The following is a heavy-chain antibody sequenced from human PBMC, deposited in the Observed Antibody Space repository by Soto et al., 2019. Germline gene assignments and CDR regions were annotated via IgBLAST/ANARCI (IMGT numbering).Heavy chain of an antibody. CDR2: ISAYNGNT. J-gene: IGHJ3*02. CDR1: GYTFTSYG. Sequence: ASVKVSCKASGYTFTSYGISWVRQAPGQGLEWMGWISAYNGNTNYAQKLQGRVTMTTDTSTSTAYMELRSLRSDDTAVYYCARVGDIVVVPAVPGPKYAFDIWGQGTMVTVSS. D-gene: IGHD2-2*01. V-gene: IGHV1-18*01. CDR3: ARVGDIVVVPAVPGPKYAFDI.